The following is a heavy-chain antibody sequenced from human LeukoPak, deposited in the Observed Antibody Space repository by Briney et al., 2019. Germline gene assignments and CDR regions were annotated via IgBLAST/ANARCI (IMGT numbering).Heavy chain of an antibody. CDR2: ISVSVGST. CDR3: AKDAFVGRNAMVRLLDY. J-gene: IGHJ4*02. Sequence: VGSLRLSCAASGFAFSIYAMGGVRQAPGKGLWGGSAISVSVGSTYYAHSVKGGFTISTDNSKNTLYPQMNSLRAEATAVYYCAKDAFVGRNAMVRLLDYWGQGTLVTVSS. V-gene: IGHV3-23*01. CDR1: GFAFSIYA. D-gene: IGHD5-18*01.